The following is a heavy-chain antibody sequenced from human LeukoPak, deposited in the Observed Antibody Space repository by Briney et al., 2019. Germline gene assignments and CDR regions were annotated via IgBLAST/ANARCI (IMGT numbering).Heavy chain of an antibody. V-gene: IGHV3-9*01. CDR2: ISWNSGSI. J-gene: IGHJ4*02. Sequence: GGSLRLSCAASGFTFDDYAMHWVRQAPGKGLEWVSGISWNSGSIGYADSVKGRFTISRDNAKNSLYLQMNSLRAEDTALYYCAKDMRYYDSSGWYYFDYWGQESLVTVSS. CDR3: AKDMRYYDSSGWYYFDY. D-gene: IGHD3-22*01. CDR1: GFTFDDYA.